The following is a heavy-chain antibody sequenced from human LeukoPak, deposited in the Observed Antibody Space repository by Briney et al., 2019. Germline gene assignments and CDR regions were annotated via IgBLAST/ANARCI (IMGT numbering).Heavy chain of an antibody. J-gene: IGHJ6*04. Sequence: PGGSLRFSCAASGFTFSSYEMNWVRQAPGKGLEWVSYISSSGSTIYYADSVKGRFTISRDNAKNSLYLQMNSLRAEHTAVYYCAELGITMIGGVWGKGTTVTISS. V-gene: IGHV3-48*03. CDR2: ISSSGSTI. CDR3: AELGITMIGGV. D-gene: IGHD3-10*02. CDR1: GFTFSSYE.